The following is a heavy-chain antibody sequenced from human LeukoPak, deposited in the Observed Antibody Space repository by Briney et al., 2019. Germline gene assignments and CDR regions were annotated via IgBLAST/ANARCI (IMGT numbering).Heavy chain of an antibody. CDR1: GYSFTSYD. J-gene: IGHJ4*02. Sequence: ASVKVSCKASGYSFTSYDINWVRQATGQGLEWVGSMNPNSGNTDYAQKFQGRVTMTRDTSTSTVYMELSSLRSEDTAVYYCARDSNSLDFWSGYYPDWGQGTLVTVSS. CDR2: MNPNSGNT. D-gene: IGHD3-3*01. V-gene: IGHV1-8*01. CDR3: ARDSNSLDFWSGYYPD.